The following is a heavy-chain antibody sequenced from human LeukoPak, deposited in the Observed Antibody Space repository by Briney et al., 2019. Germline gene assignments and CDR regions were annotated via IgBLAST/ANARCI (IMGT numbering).Heavy chain of an antibody. CDR2: IASDGGAK. J-gene: IGHJ4*02. CDR3: AREATWGQWYFDH. D-gene: IGHD6-19*01. Sequence: PGGSLRLSCVASGFSFSNHGMHWVRQAPGKGLEWVSVIASDGGAKFYADSVKGRFTLSRDSPKNMFFLQMNLLTVEDTAIYYCAREATWGQWYFDHWGQGTPVTVSP. CDR1: GFSFSNHG. V-gene: IGHV3-30*03.